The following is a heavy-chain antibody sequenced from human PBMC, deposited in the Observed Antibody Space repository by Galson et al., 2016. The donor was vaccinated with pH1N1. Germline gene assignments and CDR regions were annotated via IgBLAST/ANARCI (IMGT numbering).Heavy chain of an antibody. V-gene: IGHV3-9*01. J-gene: IGHJ4*02. D-gene: IGHD6-19*01. Sequence: SLRLSCAASGFTFDDYAMYWVRQAPGKGLEWVSGISWNSGSIGYADPVKGRFTISRDNAKNSLYLQMNSLRAEDTALYYCAKSSGWFWGYFDYWGQGTLVTVSS. CDR2: ISWNSGSI. CDR1: GFTFDDYA. CDR3: AKSSGWFWGYFDY.